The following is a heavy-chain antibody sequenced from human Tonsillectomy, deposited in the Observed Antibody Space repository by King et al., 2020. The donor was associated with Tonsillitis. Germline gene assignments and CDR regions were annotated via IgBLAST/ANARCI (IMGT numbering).Heavy chain of an antibody. V-gene: IGHV4-39*01. CDR2: IYYSGST. CDR3: ARGDSGLWNWFDP. Sequence: LQLQESGPGLVKPSETLSLTCTVSGGSISSSSYYWGWIRQPPGKGLEWIGSIYYSGSTYYNPSLKSRVTISVDTSKNQFSLKLSSVTVADTAVYYCARGDSGLWNWFDPWGQGTLVTVSS. J-gene: IGHJ5*02. CDR1: GGSISSSSYY. D-gene: IGHD3-10*01.